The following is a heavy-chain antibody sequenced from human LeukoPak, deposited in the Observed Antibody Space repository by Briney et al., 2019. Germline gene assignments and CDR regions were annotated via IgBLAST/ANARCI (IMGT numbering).Heavy chain of an antibody. CDR3: ARVRRDGYNSPDY. Sequence: SETLSLTCTVSGGSITSYYWSWIRQPPGKGLECIGYIYYSGTTYYNPTLKSRVTISVDTSKNQFSLKLSSVTAADTAVYYCARVRRDGYNSPDYWGQGTLVTVSS. V-gene: IGHV4-59*01. CDR1: GGSITSYY. D-gene: IGHD5-24*01. CDR2: IYYSGTT. J-gene: IGHJ4*02.